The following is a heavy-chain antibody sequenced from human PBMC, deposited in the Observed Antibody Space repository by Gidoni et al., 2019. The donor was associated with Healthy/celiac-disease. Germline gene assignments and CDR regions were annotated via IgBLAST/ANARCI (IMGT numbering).Heavy chain of an antibody. V-gene: IGHV4-4*02. Sequence: QVQLQESGPGLVKPSGTLSLTCAVSGGSISRSNWWSWVRQPPGKGLEWIGEIYHSGSTNYNPSLKSRVTISVDKSKNQFSLKLSSVTAADTAVYYCASYGDSPDYYYGMDVWGQGTTVTVSS. CDR3: ASYGDSPDYYYGMDV. CDR1: GGSISRSNW. CDR2: IYHSGST. J-gene: IGHJ6*02. D-gene: IGHD4-17*01.